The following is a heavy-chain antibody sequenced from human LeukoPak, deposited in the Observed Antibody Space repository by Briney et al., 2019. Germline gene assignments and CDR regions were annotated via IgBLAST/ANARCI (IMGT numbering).Heavy chain of an antibody. J-gene: IGHJ3*01. D-gene: IGHD3-22*01. V-gene: IGHV4-59*01. Sequence: SETLSLTCSVSGGSIGDYYWSWIRQPPGKGLDWVGYISNSGSSYYSPSLKSRVTMSLDTSNNRISLRLSSVTAADTAVYYCARQTRYYDSSGYPVLGIFNPWGQGTTVTVSS. CDR2: ISNSGSS. CDR1: GGSIGDYY. CDR3: ARQTRYYDSSGYPVLGIFNP.